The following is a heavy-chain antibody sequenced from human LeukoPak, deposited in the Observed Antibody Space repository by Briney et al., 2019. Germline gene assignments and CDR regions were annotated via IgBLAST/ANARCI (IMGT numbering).Heavy chain of an antibody. Sequence: SVKVSCKASGGTFSSYAISWVRQAPGQGLEWMGGIIPIFGTANYAQKFQGRVTITTDESTSTAYMELSSLSSEDTAVYYCAGDREDYGWGYYYYYMDVWGKGTTVTVSS. CDR1: GGTFSSYA. CDR3: AGDREDYGWGYYYYYMDV. J-gene: IGHJ6*03. CDR2: IIPIFGTA. D-gene: IGHD3-16*01. V-gene: IGHV1-69*05.